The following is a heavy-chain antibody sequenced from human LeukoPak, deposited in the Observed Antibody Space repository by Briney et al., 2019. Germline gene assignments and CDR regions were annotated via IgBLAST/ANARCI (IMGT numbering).Heavy chain of an antibody. CDR3: ARESTYYDFWSGYGYYYYGMDV. CDR1: GNTFTSYG. Sequence: GASVKVSCKASGNTFTSYGISWVRQAPGQGLEWMGWISAYNGNTNYAQKLQGRVTMTTDTSTSTAYMELRSLRSDDTAVYYCARESTYYDFWSGYGYYYYGMDVWGQGTTVTVSS. V-gene: IGHV1-18*01. J-gene: IGHJ6*02. CDR2: ISAYNGNT. D-gene: IGHD3-3*01.